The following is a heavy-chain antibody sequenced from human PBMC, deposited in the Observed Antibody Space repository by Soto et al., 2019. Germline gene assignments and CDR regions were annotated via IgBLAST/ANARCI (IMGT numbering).Heavy chain of an antibody. D-gene: IGHD6-19*01. V-gene: IGHV3-21*01. CDR2: ISSSSSYI. J-gene: IGHJ3*02. CDR3: ARVGIGWFAFDI. CDR1: GFTFSSYS. Sequence: GGSLRLSCAASGFTFSSYSMNWVRQAPWKGLEWVSSISSSSSYIYYADSVKGRFTISRDNAKNSLYLQMNSLRAEDTAVYYCARVGIGWFAFDIWGQGTMVTVSS.